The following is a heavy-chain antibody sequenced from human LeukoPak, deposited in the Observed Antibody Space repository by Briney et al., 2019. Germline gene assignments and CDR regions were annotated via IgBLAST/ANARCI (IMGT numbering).Heavy chain of an antibody. J-gene: IGHJ4*02. Sequence: SETLSLTCTVSGASVNDYYWSWIRQTPGKGLEWIGYVHYSGSSDFTPSLNSLVTMSLASTENQLSLKVTSVTAADTAVYYCARGGWSLDFWGQGTLVTVSS. CDR1: GASVNDYY. CDR3: ARGGWSLDF. CDR2: VHYSGSS. V-gene: IGHV4-59*02.